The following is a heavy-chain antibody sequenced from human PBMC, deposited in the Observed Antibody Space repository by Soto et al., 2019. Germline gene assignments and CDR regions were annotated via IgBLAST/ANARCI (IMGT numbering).Heavy chain of an antibody. Sequence: QVQLVQSGAEVKKPGSSVKVACKVSGDTFSNYVINWVRQAPGQGLEWMGAIVPFFRTANYAQKFHGRVTITADEFTITAYMELSGLRSDDTATYYCASETSAPGTFRGDASDIWGQGTLVTVSS. D-gene: IGHD6-13*01. J-gene: IGHJ3*02. CDR1: GDTFSNYV. CDR3: ASETSAPGTFRGDASDI. CDR2: IVPFFRTA. V-gene: IGHV1-69*12.